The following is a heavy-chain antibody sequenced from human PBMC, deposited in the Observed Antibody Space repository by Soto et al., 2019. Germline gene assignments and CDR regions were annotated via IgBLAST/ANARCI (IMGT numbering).Heavy chain of an antibody. J-gene: IGHJ5*02. CDR2: IYYSGST. CDR3: ARERRGGYWFDP. Sequence: QVQLQESGPELVKPSQTLSLTCTVSGGSISSSDYYWSWIRQPPGKGLEWIGYIYYSGSTYYNPSLKSRVTISVDTSKNQFSLKLSSVTAADTAVYYCARERRGGYWFDPWGQGTLVTVSS. CDR1: GGSISSSDYY. V-gene: IGHV4-30-4*01.